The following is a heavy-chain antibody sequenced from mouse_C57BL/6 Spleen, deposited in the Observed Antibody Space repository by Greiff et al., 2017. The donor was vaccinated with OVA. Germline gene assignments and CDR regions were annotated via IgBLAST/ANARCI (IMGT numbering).Heavy chain of an antibody. CDR2: IHPNSGST. J-gene: IGHJ4*01. Sequence: VQLQQPGAELVKPGASVKLSCKASGYTFTSYWMHWVKQRPGQGLEWIGMIHPNSGSTNYNEKFKSKATLTVDKSSSTAYMQLSSLTSADSAVYYCARDTTVYAMDYWGQGTSVTVSA. CDR1: GYTFTSYW. CDR3: ARDTTVYAMDY. D-gene: IGHD1-1*01. V-gene: IGHV1-64*01.